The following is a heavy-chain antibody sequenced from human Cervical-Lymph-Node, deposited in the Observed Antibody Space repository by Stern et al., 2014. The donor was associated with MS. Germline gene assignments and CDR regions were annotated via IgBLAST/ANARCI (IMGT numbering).Heavy chain of an antibody. Sequence: EVQLVDSGAEVRKPGDSLKISCKTSGYRFINNWIAWVRQVPGKGLEWIGIIYPGDSDIRYSPSFQGHVTISVDKSTSTAYLQWSSLKASDTAVYYCARWSVACDSWGQGALITVSS. V-gene: IGHV5-51*03. CDR2: IYPGDSDI. CDR3: ARWSVACDS. J-gene: IGHJ4*02. CDR1: GYRFINNW. D-gene: IGHD2-21*01.